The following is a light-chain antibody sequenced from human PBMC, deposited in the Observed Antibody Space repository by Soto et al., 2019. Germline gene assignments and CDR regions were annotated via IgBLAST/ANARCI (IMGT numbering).Light chain of an antibody. J-gene: IGKJ1*01. CDR1: QSVSSSF. CDR3: QQYDSSPWT. CDR2: GAS. Sequence: EIVLTQSPGSLSLSPGERATLSCRASQSVSSSFLAWYQQKPGQPPRLLIYGASSRATGIANRFSGSGSVKDFTLTISRLEPEDFAVYYCQQYDSSPWTFGQGTKMEIK. V-gene: IGKV3-20*01.